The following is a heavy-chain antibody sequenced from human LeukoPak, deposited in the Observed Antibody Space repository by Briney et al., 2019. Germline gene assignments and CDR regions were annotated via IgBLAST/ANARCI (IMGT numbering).Heavy chain of an antibody. CDR2: IYTSGST. D-gene: IGHD2-2*01. V-gene: IGHV4-4*07. Sequence: SETLSLTCAVYGGSFSGYYWSWIRQPAGKGLEWIGRIYTSGSTNYNPSLKSRVTISVDKSKNQFSLKLSSVTAADTAVYYCARDSHYCSSTSCYLDYFDYWGQGTLVTVSS. J-gene: IGHJ4*02. CDR3: ARDSHYCSSTSCYLDYFDY. CDR1: GGSFSGYY.